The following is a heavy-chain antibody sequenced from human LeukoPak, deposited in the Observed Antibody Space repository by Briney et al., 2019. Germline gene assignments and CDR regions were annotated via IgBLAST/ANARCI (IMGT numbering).Heavy chain of an antibody. CDR2: IRNDGNNK. V-gene: IGHV3-30*02. CDR1: GFTFSTYG. CDR3: ARDSGLYYYDSSGYYDY. Sequence: GGSLRLSCAAPGFTFSTYGMHWVRQAPGKGLEWVSFIRNDGNNKYYGGSVKGRFTISRDNAKNSLYLQMNSLRAEDTAVYYCARDSGLYYYDSSGYYDYWGQGTLVTVSS. D-gene: IGHD3-22*01. J-gene: IGHJ4*02.